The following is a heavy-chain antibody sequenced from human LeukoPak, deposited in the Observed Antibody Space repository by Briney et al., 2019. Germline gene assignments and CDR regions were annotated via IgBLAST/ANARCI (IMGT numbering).Heavy chain of an antibody. CDR2: IYYSGST. Sequence: PSQTLSLTCTVSGGSISSGGYYWSWIRQHPGKGLEWIGYIYYSGSTYYNPSLKSRVTISVDTSKNQFSLKLSSVTAADTAVHYCARVSAATLDYYGMDVRGQGTTVTVSS. J-gene: IGHJ6*02. D-gene: IGHD2-15*01. V-gene: IGHV4-31*03. CDR1: GGSISSGGYY. CDR3: ARVSAATLDYYGMDV.